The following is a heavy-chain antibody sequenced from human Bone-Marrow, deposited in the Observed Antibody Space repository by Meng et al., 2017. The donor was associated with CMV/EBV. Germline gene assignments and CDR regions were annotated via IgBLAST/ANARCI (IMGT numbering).Heavy chain of an antibody. CDR3: AKSGGHDYAYHGMDV. J-gene: IGHJ6*02. Sequence: SLKISCAAAGFTFDDYAMYWVRQAPGKGLEWVSGISWNSGVTGYADSVKGRFTISRDNAKNSLYLQMNRLRVEETALYYCAKSGGHDYAYHGMDVWGQGTTVTVSS. CDR2: ISWNSGVT. D-gene: IGHD4-17*01. CDR1: GFTFDDYA. V-gene: IGHV3-9*01.